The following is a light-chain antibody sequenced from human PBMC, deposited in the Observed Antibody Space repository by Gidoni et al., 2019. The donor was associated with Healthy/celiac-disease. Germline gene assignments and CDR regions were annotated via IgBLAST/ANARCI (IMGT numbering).Light chain of an antibody. CDR1: SSDVGGYNY. V-gene: IGLV2-14*01. CDR2: EVS. Sequence: SALTQPASVSGSPGQSITISCTGTSSDVGGYNYVSWYQQHPGKAPKLMIYEVSNRPSGVPDRSSGSKSGNTASLTISGLQAEDEADYYCSSYTSSSTLVVFGGGTKLTVL. CDR3: SSYTSSSTLVV. J-gene: IGLJ2*01.